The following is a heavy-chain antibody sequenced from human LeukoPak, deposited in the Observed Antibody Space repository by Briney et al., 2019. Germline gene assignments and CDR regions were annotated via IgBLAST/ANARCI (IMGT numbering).Heavy chain of an antibody. CDR2: MNPNSGNT. CDR1: GYTFTSYD. D-gene: IGHD2-2*01. CDR3: ARDPGSGEGASDTGTSSGNDY. Sequence: GASVKVSCKASGYTFTSYDINWVRQATGQGLEWMGWMNPNSGNTGYAQKFQGRVTMTRDTSISTAYMELSRLRSDDTAVYYCARDPGSGEGASDTGTSSGNDYWGQGTLVTVSS. J-gene: IGHJ4*02. V-gene: IGHV1-8*01.